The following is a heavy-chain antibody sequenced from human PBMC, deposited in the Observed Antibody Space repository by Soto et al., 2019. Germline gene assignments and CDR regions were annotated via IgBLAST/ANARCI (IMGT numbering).Heavy chain of an antibody. CDR2: INHSGST. D-gene: IGHD6-19*01. CDR1: GGSFSGYY. J-gene: IGHJ5*02. Sequence: QVQLQQWGAGLLKPSETLSLTCAVYGGSFSGYYWSWIRQLPGKGLEWIGEINHSGSTNYNPSLKSRVTISVDTSKNYFSLKLSTVTAADTAVYYCATGIEVPHRGFDPWGKGTLVTVSS. CDR3: ATGIEVPHRGFDP. V-gene: IGHV4-34*01.